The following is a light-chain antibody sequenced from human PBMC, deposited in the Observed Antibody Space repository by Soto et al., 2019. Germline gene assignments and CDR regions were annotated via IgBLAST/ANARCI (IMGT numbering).Light chain of an antibody. CDR2: AAS. Sequence: DIQMTQSLSSLSASVGDGVIITCRASQSISSYLNWYQQNPGKAPKLLVYAASSLQRGVPDRFSGSGSGTDFTLTISSLEPEDFATYSCQQSYSTPPLTFGPGTRVEIK. V-gene: IGKV1-39*01. J-gene: IGKJ1*01. CDR1: QSISSY. CDR3: QQSYSTPPLT.